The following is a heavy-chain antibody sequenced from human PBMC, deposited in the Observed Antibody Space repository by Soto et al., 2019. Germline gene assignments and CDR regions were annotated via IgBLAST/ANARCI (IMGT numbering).Heavy chain of an antibody. CDR3: AKHLKGGRLQSPFDL. CDR2: ISDIST. V-gene: IGHV3-23*01. J-gene: IGHJ4*02. Sequence: PWGSLRLSCAASGIDFSSYIMNWVRQAPGKGLEWVSGISDISTYYEPSVKGRFTISTDKAKSTLFLQMKRLRAEDTAVYYCAKHLKGGRLQSPFDLWGQGTLVTVS. CDR1: GIDFSSYI. D-gene: IGHD3-3*02.